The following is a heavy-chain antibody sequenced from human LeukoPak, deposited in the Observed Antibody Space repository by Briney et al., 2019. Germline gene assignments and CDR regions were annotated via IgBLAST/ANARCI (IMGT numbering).Heavy chain of an antibody. CDR3: AKGTTDDFWSPFDY. Sequence: GGSLRLSCAASGFTFSSYAMSWVRQAPGKGLERVSAISGSGGSTYYADSVKGRFTISRDNSKNTLYLQMNSLRAEDTAVYYCAKGTTDDFWSPFDYWGQGTLVSVSS. CDR1: GFTFSSYA. D-gene: IGHD3-3*01. J-gene: IGHJ4*02. V-gene: IGHV3-23*01. CDR2: ISGSGGST.